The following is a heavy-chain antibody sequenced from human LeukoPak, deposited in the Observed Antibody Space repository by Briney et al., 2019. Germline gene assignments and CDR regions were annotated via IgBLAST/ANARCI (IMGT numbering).Heavy chain of an antibody. J-gene: IGHJ2*01. Sequence: SETLSLTCTVSGGSIRSYFWSWIRQPAGKGLEWIGYNYYSGSTNYNPSLKSRVTISVDTSKNQFSLKLSSVTAADTAVYYCARGSDHYDSSGYRYFDLWGRGTLATVSS. CDR3: ARGSDHYDSSGYRYFDL. CDR1: GGSIRSYF. V-gene: IGHV4-59*01. CDR2: NYYSGST. D-gene: IGHD3-22*01.